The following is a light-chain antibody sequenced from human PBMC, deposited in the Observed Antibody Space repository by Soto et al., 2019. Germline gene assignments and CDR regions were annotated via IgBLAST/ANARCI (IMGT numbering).Light chain of an antibody. CDR2: DAS. Sequence: EIVLTQSPGTLSLSPGERATLSCRASQSVSSSYLAWYQQKPGQAPRLLIYDASNRATAIPARFSGGGSGTDFTLTISSLEPEDFAVYYCQQRSTWPPTFGQGTKVDIK. J-gene: IGKJ1*01. V-gene: IGKV3D-20*02. CDR3: QQRSTWPPT. CDR1: QSVSSSY.